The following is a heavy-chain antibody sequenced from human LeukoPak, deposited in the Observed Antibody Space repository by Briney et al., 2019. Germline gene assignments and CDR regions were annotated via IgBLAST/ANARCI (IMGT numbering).Heavy chain of an antibody. V-gene: IGHV3-7*01. Sequence: GGSLRLSCAASGFTFSSYNMNWVRQAPGKGLEWVANINQDGSEKYYVDSVKGRFTISRDNAKKSLYLQMDSLRAQDTAVYYCARSARLMKGVVEVTALDDWGQGTLVTVSS. CDR2: INQDGSEK. D-gene: IGHD3-3*01. J-gene: IGHJ4*02. CDR1: GFTFSSYN. CDR3: ARSARLMKGVVEVTALDD.